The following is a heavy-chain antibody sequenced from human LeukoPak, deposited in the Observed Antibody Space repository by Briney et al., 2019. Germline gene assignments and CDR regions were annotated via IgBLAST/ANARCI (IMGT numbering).Heavy chain of an antibody. D-gene: IGHD4/OR15-4a*01. CDR2: IYSDNT. V-gene: IGHV3-53*01. CDR1: GFTFSTNS. CDR3: ARRAGAYSHPYDY. J-gene: IGHJ4*02. Sequence: GGSLRLSCAASGFTFSTNSMSWVRQAPGKGLEWVSFIYSDNTHYSDSVKGRFTISRDNSKNTLYLQMNSLRAEDTAVYYCARRAGAYSHPYDYWGQGTLVTVSS.